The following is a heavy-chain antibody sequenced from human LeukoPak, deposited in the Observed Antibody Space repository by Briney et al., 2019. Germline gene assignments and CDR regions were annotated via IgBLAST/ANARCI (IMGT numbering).Heavy chain of an antibody. D-gene: IGHD3-3*01. J-gene: IGHJ5*02. CDR2: IYYSGST. CDR3: ARLAYDPSYNWFDP. CDR1: GGSISSSSYY. V-gene: IGHV4-39*01. Sequence: SETLSLTCTVSGGSISSSSYYWGWIRQPPGKGLEWIGSIYYSGSTYYNPSLKSRVTISVDTSKNQFSLKLSSVTAADTAVYYCARLAYDPSYNWFDPWGQGTLVTVSS.